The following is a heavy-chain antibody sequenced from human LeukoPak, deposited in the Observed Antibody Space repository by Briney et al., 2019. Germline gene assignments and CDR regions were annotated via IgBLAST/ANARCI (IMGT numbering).Heavy chain of an antibody. CDR3: AKRRGEDYFEN. CDR2: IAYDGNNE. Sequence: GGSLRLSCAASGFNFDRYGMHWVRQAPGKGLEGVAFIAYDGNNEDHVDSVKGRFTISRDNSKKTLYLQMNSLRGEDTAVYYCAKRRGEDYFENWGQGTLVTVSS. D-gene: IGHD2-21*01. V-gene: IGHV3-30*02. J-gene: IGHJ4*02. CDR1: GFNFDRYG.